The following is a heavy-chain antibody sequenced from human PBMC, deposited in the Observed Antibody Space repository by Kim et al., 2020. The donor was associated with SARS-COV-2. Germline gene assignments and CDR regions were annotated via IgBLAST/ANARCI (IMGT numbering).Heavy chain of an antibody. J-gene: IGHJ4*02. D-gene: IGHD3-16*01. V-gene: IGHV4-59*01. CDR2: T. CDR3: ARAKNRISFDY. Sequence: TNYNPSLKSRVTISVDTSKNQFSLKLSSVTAADTAVYYCARAKNRISFDYWGQGTLVTVSS.